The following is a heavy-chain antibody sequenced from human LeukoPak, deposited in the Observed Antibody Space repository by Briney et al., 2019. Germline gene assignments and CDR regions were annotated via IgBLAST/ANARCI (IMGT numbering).Heavy chain of an antibody. CDR2: INHSGST. CDR3: ARGGSWLYSSKVEP. J-gene: IGHJ5*02. Sequence: PSETLSLTCAVYGGSFSGYYWSWIRQPSGKGLEWIGEINHSGSTNYNPSLKSRVTIPVDTSKNQFSLKLSSVTAADTAVYYCARGGSWLYSSKVEPWGQGTLVTVSS. D-gene: IGHD6-13*01. V-gene: IGHV4-34*01. CDR1: GGSFSGYY.